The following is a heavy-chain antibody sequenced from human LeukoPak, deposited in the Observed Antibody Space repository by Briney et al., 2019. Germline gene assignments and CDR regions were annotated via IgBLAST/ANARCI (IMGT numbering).Heavy chain of an antibody. CDR1: GASISSYY. V-gene: IGHV4-59*01. Sequence: PSETLSLTCTVSGASISSYYWSWIRQPPGKGLEWIGYFYYSGSTNYNPSLKSRVTISVDTSKNQFSLKLSSVTAADTAVYYCARSRQAGANFDYWGQGTLVTVSS. D-gene: IGHD6-19*01. CDR2: FYYSGST. J-gene: IGHJ4*02. CDR3: ARSRQAGANFDY.